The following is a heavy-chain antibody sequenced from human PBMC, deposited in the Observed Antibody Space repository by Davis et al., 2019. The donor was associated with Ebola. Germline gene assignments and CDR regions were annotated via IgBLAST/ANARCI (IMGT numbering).Heavy chain of an antibody. V-gene: IGHV3-23*01. Sequence: PGGSLRLSCAASGFTFSSYAMSWVRQAPGKGLEWVSAISGSGGSTYYTDSVKGRFTISRDNSKSTLYLQLNSLRAEDTAVYYCAKGIVGPSLGHYYFDYWGQGTLVTVSS. D-gene: IGHD1-26*01. CDR3: AKGIVGPSLGHYYFDY. CDR1: GFTFSSYA. CDR2: ISGSGGST. J-gene: IGHJ4*02.